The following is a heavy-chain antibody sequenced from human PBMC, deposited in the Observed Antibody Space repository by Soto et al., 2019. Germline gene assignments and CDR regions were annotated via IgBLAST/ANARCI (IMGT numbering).Heavy chain of an antibody. CDR2: IYHSGST. CDR3: ARTGLTGYYYSWFDP. D-gene: IGHD3-9*01. J-gene: IGHJ5*02. CDR1: GYSISSGYY. Sequence: SETLSLTCAVSGYSISSGYYWGWIRQPPGKGLEWIGSIYHSGSTYYNPSLKSRVTISVDTSKNQFSLKLSSVTAADTAVYYCARTGLTGYYYSWFDPWGQGTLVTVSS. V-gene: IGHV4-38-2*01.